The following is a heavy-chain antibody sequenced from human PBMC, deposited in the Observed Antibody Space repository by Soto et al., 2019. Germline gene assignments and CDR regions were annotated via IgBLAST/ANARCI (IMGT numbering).Heavy chain of an antibody. D-gene: IGHD3-10*01. CDR2: ISAYNGNT. V-gene: IGHV1-18*01. Sequence: ASVKVSCKASGYTFTSYGISWVRQAPGQGLEWMGWISAYNGNTNYAQKLQGRVTMTTDTSTSTAYMKLRSLRSDDTAVYYCARVGGSGSYYSYYYYYMDVWGKGTTVTVSS. J-gene: IGHJ6*03. CDR3: ARVGGSGSYYSYYYYYMDV. CDR1: GYTFTSYG.